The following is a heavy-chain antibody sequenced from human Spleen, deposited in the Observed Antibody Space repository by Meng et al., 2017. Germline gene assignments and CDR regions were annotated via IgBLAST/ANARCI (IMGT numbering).Heavy chain of an antibody. Sequence: VKLVESGGGLVKPGGSLRRSCAASGIIFSGYAMSWVRQAPGKGLEWVSAISGSGGSTYYADSVKGRFTISRDNSKNTLYLQMNSLRAEDTAVYYCAKDLGFYDSQYYFDYWGQGTLVTVSS. CDR2: ISGSGGST. CDR3: AKDLGFYDSQYYFDY. J-gene: IGHJ4*02. D-gene: IGHD3-16*01. CDR1: GIIFSGYA. V-gene: IGHV3-23*04.